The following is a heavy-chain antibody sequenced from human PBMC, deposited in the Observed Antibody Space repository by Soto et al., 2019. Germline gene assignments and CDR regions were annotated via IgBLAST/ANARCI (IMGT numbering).Heavy chain of an antibody. CDR1: GFTFDSYG. V-gene: IGHV3-30*18. CDR3: AKIPNSSSWYLDAFDI. Sequence: QVQLVESGGGVVQPGRSLRLSCAASGFTFDSYGMHWVRQAPGKGLEWVAVISSDGNNKYYADSVKGRFSIYRDNFNNILYLQMSSLRVEDTAVYYCAKIPNSSSWYLDAFDIWGQGTMVTVSS. CDR2: ISSDGNNK. J-gene: IGHJ3*02. D-gene: IGHD6-13*01.